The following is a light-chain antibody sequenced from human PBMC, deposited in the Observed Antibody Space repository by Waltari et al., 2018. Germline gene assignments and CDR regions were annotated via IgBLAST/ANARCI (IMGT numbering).Light chain of an antibody. J-gene: IGLJ2*01. CDR1: YSNTGSNT. Sequence: QSVVTQPPYVSGTPGQRVTISCSGSYSNTGSNTVNWYQQLPETAPKLLIYSNDRRPSGVPDRFSGSKSGTSASLGISGLQSEDEADYYCAAWDDSLNGHMVFGGGTKVTVL. CDR2: SND. V-gene: IGLV1-44*01. CDR3: AAWDDSLNGHMV.